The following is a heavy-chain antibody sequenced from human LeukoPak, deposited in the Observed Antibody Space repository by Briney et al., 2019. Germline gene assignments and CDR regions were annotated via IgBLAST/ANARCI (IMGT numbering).Heavy chain of an antibody. J-gene: IGHJ3*02. CDR3: AKDLRGSYEHDAFDI. CDR2: ISGSGGST. D-gene: IGHD1-26*01. V-gene: IGHV3-23*01. Sequence: GGSLRLSCAASRFTFSSYAMSWVRQAPGKGLEWVSAISGSGGSTYYADSVKGRFTISRDNSKNTLYLQMNSLRAEDTAVYYCAKDLRGSYEHDAFDIWGQGTMVTVSS. CDR1: RFTFSSYA.